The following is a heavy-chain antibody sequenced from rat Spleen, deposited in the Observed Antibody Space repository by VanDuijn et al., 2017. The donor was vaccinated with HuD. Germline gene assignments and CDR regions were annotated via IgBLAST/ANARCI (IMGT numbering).Heavy chain of an antibody. Sequence: EVQLVESGGGLVQPGRSLKLSCAASGFTFTDYYMAWVRQAPTKGLEWVASISTGGTGTYYRDSVKGRFTISRDNAKNTQYLQMDSLRSEDTATYYCATSEQLYLRGWFAYWGQGTLVTVSS. D-gene: IGHD1-2*01. CDR3: ATSEQLYLRGWFAY. J-gene: IGHJ3*01. CDR1: GFTFTDYY. CDR2: ISTGGTGT. V-gene: IGHV5S13*01.